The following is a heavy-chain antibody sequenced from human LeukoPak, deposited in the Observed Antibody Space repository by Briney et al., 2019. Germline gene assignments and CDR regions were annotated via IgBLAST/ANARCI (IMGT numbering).Heavy chain of an antibody. CDR1: GFTFSSYA. V-gene: IGHV3-64*01. CDR2: ISSNGGST. CDR3: ARDSIAAAGPFDY. Sequence: GGSLRLSCAASGFTFSSYAMHWVRQAPGKGLEYVSAISSNGGSTYYANSVKGRFTISRDNSRNTLYLQMGSLRAEDMAVYYCARDSIAAAGPFDYWGQGTLVTVSS. D-gene: IGHD6-13*01. J-gene: IGHJ4*02.